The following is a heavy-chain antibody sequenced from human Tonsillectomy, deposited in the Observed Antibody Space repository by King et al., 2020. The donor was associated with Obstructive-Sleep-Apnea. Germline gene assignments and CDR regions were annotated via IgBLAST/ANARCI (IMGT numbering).Heavy chain of an antibody. D-gene: IGHD3-22*01. V-gene: IGHV3-48*04. J-gene: IGHJ5*02. CDR1: GFTFSSYS. CDR2: ITSSSSTI. CDR3: ARDSSGYSP. Sequence: VQLVESGGGLVQPGGSLGLSCAASGFTFSSYSMNWVRQAPGKGLEWVSYITSSSSTIYYADSVKGRFTISRDNAKNSLYLQMNSLRVEDTAVYYCARDSSGYSPWGQGTLVTVSS.